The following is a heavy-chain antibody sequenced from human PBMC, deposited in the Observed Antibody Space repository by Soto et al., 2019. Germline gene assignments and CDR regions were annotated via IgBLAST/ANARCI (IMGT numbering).Heavy chain of an antibody. D-gene: IGHD2-15*01. J-gene: IGHJ6*02. CDR2: INPSGGST. CDR1: GYTFTSYY. CDR3: AREEADPIGYCSGGSCHGMDG. Sequence: GASVKVSCKASGYTFTSYYMHWVRQAPGQGLEWMGIINPSGGSTSYAQKFQGRVTMTRDTSTSTVYMELSSLRSEDTAVYYCAREEADPIGYCSGGSCHGMDGWGQGNTVTVSS. V-gene: IGHV1-46*01.